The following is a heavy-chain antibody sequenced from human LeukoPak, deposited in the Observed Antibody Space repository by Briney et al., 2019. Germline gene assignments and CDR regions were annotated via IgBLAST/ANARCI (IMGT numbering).Heavy chain of an antibody. CDR3: ARDGASIVGAPVYFDY. J-gene: IGHJ4*02. D-gene: IGHD1-26*01. Sequence: PGRSLRLSCAASGFTFSSYGMHWVRQAPGKGLEWVAVIWYDGSNKYYADSVKGRFTISRDNSKNTLYLQMNSLRAEDTAVYYCARDGASIVGAPVYFDYWGQGTLVTVSS. CDR2: IWYDGSNK. CDR1: GFTFSSYG. V-gene: IGHV3-33*01.